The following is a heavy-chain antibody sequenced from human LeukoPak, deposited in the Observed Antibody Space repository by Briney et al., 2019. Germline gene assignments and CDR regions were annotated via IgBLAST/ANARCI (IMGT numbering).Heavy chain of an antibody. CDR2: ISSSSSTI. CDR3: ARDGYYDFWSGVPYMDV. CDR1: AFTFINAW. D-gene: IGHD3-3*01. V-gene: IGHV3-48*01. J-gene: IGHJ6*03. Sequence: GGSLRLSCAASAFTFINAWMSWVRQAPGKGLEWVSYISSSSSTIYYADSVKGRFTISRDNAKNSLYLQMNSLRAEDTAVYYCARDGYYDFWSGVPYMDVWGKGTTVTVSS.